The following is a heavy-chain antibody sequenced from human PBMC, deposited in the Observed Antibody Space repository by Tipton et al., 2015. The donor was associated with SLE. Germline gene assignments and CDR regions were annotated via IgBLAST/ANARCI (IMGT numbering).Heavy chain of an antibody. J-gene: IGHJ4*02. V-gene: IGHV4-38-2*01. Sequence: TLSLTCAVSGYSISSGYYWGWIRQPPGKGLEWIGSIYYSGSTYYNPSLKSRVTISVDTSKNQFSLKLSSVTAAGTAVYYCARGVVRFDYWGQGTLVTVSS. CDR2: IYYSGST. CDR1: GYSISSGYY. CDR3: ARGVVRFDY. D-gene: IGHD3-3*01.